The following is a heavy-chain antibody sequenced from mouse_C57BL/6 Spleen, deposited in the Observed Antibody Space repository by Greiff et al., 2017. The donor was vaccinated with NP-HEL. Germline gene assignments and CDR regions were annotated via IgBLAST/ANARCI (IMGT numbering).Heavy chain of an antibody. Sequence: VQLQQPGAELVRPGTSVKLSCKASGYTFTSYWMHWVKQRPGQGLEWIGVIDPSDSYTNYNQKFKGKATLTVDTSSSTAYMQLSSLTSEDSAVYYCARTYDGYYEDYWGQGTTLTVSS. D-gene: IGHD2-3*01. J-gene: IGHJ2*01. CDR3: ARTYDGYYEDY. CDR2: IDPSDSYT. CDR1: GYTFTSYW. V-gene: IGHV1-59*01.